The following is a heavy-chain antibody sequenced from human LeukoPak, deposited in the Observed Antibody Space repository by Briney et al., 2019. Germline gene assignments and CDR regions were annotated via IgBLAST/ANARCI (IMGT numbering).Heavy chain of an antibody. CDR3: ATQPTLPIVVVPAAMYYFDY. CDR2: IRYDGSNK. J-gene: IGHJ4*02. V-gene: IGHV3-30*02. Sequence: GGSLRLSCAASGFTFSSYGMHWVRQAPGKGLEWVAFIRYDGSNKYYADSVKGRFTISRDNSKNTLYLQMNSLRAEDTAVYYCATQPTLPIVVVPAAMYYFDYWGQGTLVTVSS. CDR1: GFTFSSYG. D-gene: IGHD2-2*01.